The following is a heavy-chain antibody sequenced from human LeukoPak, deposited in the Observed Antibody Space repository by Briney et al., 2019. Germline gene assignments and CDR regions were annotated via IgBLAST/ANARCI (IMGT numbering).Heavy chain of an antibody. CDR2: IYYSGST. CDR3: ARDSYYYASGRYNWFDP. V-gene: IGHV4-59*01. J-gene: IGHJ5*02. D-gene: IGHD3-10*01. CDR1: GGSISSYY. Sequence: SETLSLACTVSGGSISSYYWSWIRQPPGKGLEWIGDIYYSGSTNYNPSPKSRVTISVDTSKNQFSLKLTSVTAADTAVYYCARDSYYYASGRYNWFDPWGQGTLVTVSS.